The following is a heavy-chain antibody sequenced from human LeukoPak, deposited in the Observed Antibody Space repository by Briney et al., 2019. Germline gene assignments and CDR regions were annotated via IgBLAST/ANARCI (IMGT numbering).Heavy chain of an antibody. CDR2: IYYSGST. J-gene: IGHJ5*02. V-gene: IGHV4-59*08. CDR1: GGSISSYY. D-gene: IGHD6-13*01. Sequence: TSETLSLTCTVSGGSISSYYWSWIRQPPGKGLEWIWYIYYSGSTNYNPSLKSRVTISVDTSKNQFSLKLSSVTAADTAVYYCARGRSNLAFDPWGRGTLVTVSS. CDR3: ARGRSNLAFDP.